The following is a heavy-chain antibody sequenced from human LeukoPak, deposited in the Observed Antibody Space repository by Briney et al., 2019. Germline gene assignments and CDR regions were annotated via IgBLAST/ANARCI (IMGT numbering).Heavy chain of an antibody. CDR1: GYTFTSYD. J-gene: IGHJ4*02. CDR2: MNPNSGNT. D-gene: IGHD4-17*01. Sequence: ASVKVSCKASGYTFTSYDINWVRQATGQGLEWTGWMNPNSGNTGYAQNFQGRVTMTGNTSINTAYMELSSLRSEDTAVYYCARAPFGDIDYWGQGTLVTVSS. V-gene: IGHV1-8*01. CDR3: ARAPFGDIDY.